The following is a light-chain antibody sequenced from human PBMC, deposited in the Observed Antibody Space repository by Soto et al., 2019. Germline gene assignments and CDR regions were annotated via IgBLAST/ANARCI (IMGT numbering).Light chain of an antibody. CDR2: AAS. V-gene: IGKV3-20*01. CDR3: QQYGSSPRT. Sequence: EIVLTQSPGTLSLSPGERATLSCRASQSISSNYLAWYQQRPGQAPRLLIYAASSRATDIPDRFSGGGSATDFTLTVSRLEPEDFAVYYCQQYGSSPRTLGQGTKLEIK. J-gene: IGKJ2*01. CDR1: QSISSNY.